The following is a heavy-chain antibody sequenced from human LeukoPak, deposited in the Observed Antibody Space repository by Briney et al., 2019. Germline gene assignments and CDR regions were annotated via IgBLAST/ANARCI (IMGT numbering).Heavy chain of an antibody. CDR2: IWSEGRRI. Sequence: PGGSLRLSCVASGFSFSSYAMNWVRQAPGKGPEWVAAIWSEGRRIYFADSVKGRFTISRDNSKNTLYLQMNSLRAEDTAVYYCAKLMVRGTSFDYWGQGTLVTVSS. D-gene: IGHD3-10*01. CDR1: GFSFSSYA. V-gene: IGHV3-33*06. J-gene: IGHJ4*02. CDR3: AKLMVRGTSFDY.